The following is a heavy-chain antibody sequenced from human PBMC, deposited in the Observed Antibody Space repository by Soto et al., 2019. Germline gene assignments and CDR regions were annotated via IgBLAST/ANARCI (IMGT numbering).Heavy chain of an antibody. CDR1: GYTFTNYY. V-gene: IGHV1-46*01. CDR2: INPSGGST. Sequence: QVQLVQSGAEVKKPGASVKVSCKASGYTFTNYYMHWVRQAPGQGPEWMGIINPSGGSTSYAQKFQGRVTMTRDTSTSTVYMELSSLRSEDTAVYYCAVGENQRGYIYGTPGYYYGMDVW. CDR3: AVGENQRGYIYGTPGYYYGMDV. D-gene: IGHD5-18*01. J-gene: IGHJ6*01.